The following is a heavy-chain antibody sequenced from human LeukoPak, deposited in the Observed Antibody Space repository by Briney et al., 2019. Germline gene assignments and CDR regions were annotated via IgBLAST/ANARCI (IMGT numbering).Heavy chain of an antibody. D-gene: IGHD1-26*01. V-gene: IGHV4-59*01. CDR1: GDSISSYY. CDR2: IHYSGNT. CDR3: ARPGWVGATGAFHI. Sequence: SETLSLTCTVSGDSISSYYWSWIRQPPGTGLEWIGYIHYSGNTNYNPSLKSRVSISVDTSNNQFSLKLSSVTTADTAVYYCARPGWVGATGAFHIWGQGTLVTVSS. J-gene: IGHJ3*02.